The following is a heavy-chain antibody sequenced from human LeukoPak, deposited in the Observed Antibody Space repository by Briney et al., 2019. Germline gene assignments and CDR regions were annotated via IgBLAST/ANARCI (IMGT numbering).Heavy chain of an antibody. CDR1: GDSVSSDSAA. D-gene: IGHD3-10*01. Sequence: SQTLSLTCAISGDSVSSDSAAWNWIRQSPSGGLEWLGRTYYRSKWYNDYAVSVKSRITINPDTSKNQFSLQLNSVTPEDTAVYYCARIIAPTYYFDYWGQGTLVTVSS. CDR3: ARIIAPTYYFDY. V-gene: IGHV6-1*01. J-gene: IGHJ4*02. CDR2: TYYRSKWYN.